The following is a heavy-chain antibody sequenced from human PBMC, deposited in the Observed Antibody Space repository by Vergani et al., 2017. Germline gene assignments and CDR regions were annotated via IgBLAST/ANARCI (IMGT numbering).Heavy chain of an antibody. CDR2: INPSGGST. CDR1: GGSFKNYA. J-gene: IGHJ4*02. Sequence: QVQLVQSGAEVKKPGSSLILSCKASGGSFKNYAFSWVRQAPGQGLEWMGIINPSGGSTSYAQKFQGRVTMTRDTSTSTVYMELSSLRSEDTAVYYCATGDQLVAATRFDYWGQGTLVTVSS. CDR3: ATGDQLVAATRFDY. D-gene: IGHD2-15*01. V-gene: IGHV1-46*02.